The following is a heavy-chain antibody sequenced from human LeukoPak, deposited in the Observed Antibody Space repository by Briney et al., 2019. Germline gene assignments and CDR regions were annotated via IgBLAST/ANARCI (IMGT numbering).Heavy chain of an antibody. CDR3: AARPGLGESDPDY. CDR1: GFTFTSSA. CDR2: IVVGSGNT. V-gene: IGHV1-58*02. D-gene: IGHD3-16*01. Sequence: TSVKVSCKASGFTFTSSAMQWVRQARGQRLEWIGWIVVGSGNTNYAQKFQERVTITRDMSTSTAYMELSSLRAADTAVYYCAARPGLGESDPDYWGQGTLVTVSS. J-gene: IGHJ4*02.